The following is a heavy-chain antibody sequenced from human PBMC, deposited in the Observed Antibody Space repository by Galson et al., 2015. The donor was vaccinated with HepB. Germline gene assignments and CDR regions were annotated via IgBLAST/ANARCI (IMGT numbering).Heavy chain of an antibody. CDR1: GFTFSDYY. Sequence: SLRLSCAASGFTFSDYYMSWIRQAPGKGLEWVSYISSSGSTIYYADSVKGRFTISRDNAKNSLYLQMNSLRAEDTAVYYCARTNYYYHYMDVWGKGTTVTVSS. CDR3: ARTNYYYHYMDV. J-gene: IGHJ6*03. CDR2: ISSSGSTI. V-gene: IGHV3-11*01.